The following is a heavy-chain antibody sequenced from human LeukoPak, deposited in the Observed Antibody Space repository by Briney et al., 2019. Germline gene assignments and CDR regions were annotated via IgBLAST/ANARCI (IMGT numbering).Heavy chain of an antibody. CDR2: ISGSGGST. CDR3: ARDYGVKGFDY. J-gene: IGHJ4*02. D-gene: IGHD4-23*01. V-gene: IGHV3-20*04. CDR1: GFTFGDYA. Sequence: GGSLRLSCTASGFTFGDYAMSWFRQTPGKGLEWVSAISGSGGSTYYADSVKGRFTISRDNAKNSLYLQMNSLRAEDTALYYCARDYGVKGFDYWGQGTLVTVSS.